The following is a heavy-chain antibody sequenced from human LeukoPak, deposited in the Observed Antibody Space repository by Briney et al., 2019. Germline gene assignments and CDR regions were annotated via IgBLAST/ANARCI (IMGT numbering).Heavy chain of an antibody. CDR2: IFTSGNT. V-gene: IGHV4-4*07. CDR3: ARDRPHISGSPHFDY. CDR1: GGSIRSYY. D-gene: IGHD6-19*01. J-gene: IGHJ4*02. Sequence: SETLSLTRTVSGGSIRSYYWSWIRQPAGKGLEWIGRIFTSGNTNYNPSLRGRVTISFDTSKNQFSLNLSSVTAADTAVYYCARDRPHISGSPHFDYWGQGTLVTVSS.